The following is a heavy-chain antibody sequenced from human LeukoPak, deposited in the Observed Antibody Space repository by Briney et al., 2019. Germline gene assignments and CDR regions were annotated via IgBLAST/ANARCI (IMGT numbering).Heavy chain of an antibody. CDR2: INAGNGNT. CDR1: GYTFTSYA. J-gene: IGHJ4*02. V-gene: IGHV1-3*01. Sequence: GASVKVSCKASGYTFTSYAMHWVRQAPGQRLEWMGWINAGNGNTKYSQKFQGRVTITRDTSASTAYTELSSLRSEDTAVYYCARVGGDCSGGSCLYYFDYWGQGTLVTVSS. D-gene: IGHD2-15*01. CDR3: ARVGGDCSGGSCLYYFDY.